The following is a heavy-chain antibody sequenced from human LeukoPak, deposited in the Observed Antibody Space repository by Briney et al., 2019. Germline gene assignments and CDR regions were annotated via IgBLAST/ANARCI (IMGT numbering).Heavy chain of an antibody. CDR3: AVAPGYSYGPA. CDR1: GFTFSSYE. D-gene: IGHD5-18*01. J-gene: IGHJ4*02. CDR2: ISSSGSTI. Sequence: GGSLRLSCAASGFTFSSYEMNWVRQAPGVGVEWVSYISSSGSTIYYADSVKGRFTISRENAKNSLYLQMNRLRAEDTAVYYCAVAPGYSYGPAWGQGTLVTVSS. V-gene: IGHV3-48*03.